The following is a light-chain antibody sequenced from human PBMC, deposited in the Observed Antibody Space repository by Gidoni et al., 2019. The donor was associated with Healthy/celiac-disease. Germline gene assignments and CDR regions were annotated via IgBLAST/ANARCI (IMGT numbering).Light chain of an antibody. Sequence: DIQMTQSPSTLSASVGDRVTITCRASQSISSWLAWYQQKPGKAPKLLIYKASSLESGVPSRFSGSGSGTEFTLTISSLQPDDFATYYCQQYNSFPYSFGQGTRLEIK. CDR1: QSISSW. CDR2: KAS. CDR3: QQYNSFPYS. V-gene: IGKV1-5*03. J-gene: IGKJ2*03.